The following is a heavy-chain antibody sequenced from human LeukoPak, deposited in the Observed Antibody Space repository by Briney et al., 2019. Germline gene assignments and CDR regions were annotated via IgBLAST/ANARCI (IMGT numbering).Heavy chain of an antibody. CDR3: ARGSKVVTTIPRPGWYFDL. CDR2: TYYRSKWYN. Sequence: SQTLSLTCAISGDSVSSNSAAWNWIRQSPSRGLEWLGRTYYRSKWYNDYAVSVKSRITINPDTSKNQFSLQLSSVTAADTAVYYCARGSKVVTTIPRPGWYFDLWGRGTLVTVSS. D-gene: IGHD2-21*02. CDR1: GDSVSSNSAA. V-gene: IGHV6-1*01. J-gene: IGHJ2*01.